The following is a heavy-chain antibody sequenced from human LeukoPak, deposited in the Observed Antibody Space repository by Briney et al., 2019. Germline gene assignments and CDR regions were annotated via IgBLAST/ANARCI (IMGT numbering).Heavy chain of an antibody. CDR2: VDHTGST. CDR3: ARGRESSSTWYSTYYYYFYMDV. Sequence: SETLSLTCSVSDDSITMYYWTWIRQPPGKGLEWIGYVDHTGSTNFNPSLNGRVSISRDTSKNLFSLSLRSVTAADTAVYFCARGRESSSTWYSTYYYYFYMDVWGKGTTVTVSS. D-gene: IGHD6-13*01. J-gene: IGHJ6*03. CDR1: DDSITMYY. V-gene: IGHV4-59*01.